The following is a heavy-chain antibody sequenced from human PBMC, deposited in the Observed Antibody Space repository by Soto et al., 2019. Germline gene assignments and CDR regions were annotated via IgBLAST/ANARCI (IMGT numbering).Heavy chain of an antibody. CDR1: GYTFTSYY. V-gene: IGHV1-46*03. CDR2: INPSGGST. D-gene: IGHD6-6*01. CDR3: ARDQEYSSSSSYYYYYMDV. Sequence: ASVKVSCKASGYTFTSYYMHWVRQAPGQGPEWMGIINPSGGSTSYAQKFQGRVTMTRDTSTSTVYMELSSLRSEDTAVYYCARDQEYSSSSSYYYYYMDVWGKGTTVTVSS. J-gene: IGHJ6*03.